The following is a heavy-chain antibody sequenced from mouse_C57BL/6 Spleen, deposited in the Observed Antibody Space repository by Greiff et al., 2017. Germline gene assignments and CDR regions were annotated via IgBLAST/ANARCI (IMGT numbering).Heavy chain of an antibody. CDR1: GFTFSDAW. D-gene: IGHD2-3*01. V-gene: IGHV6-6*01. CDR2: IRNKANNHAT. Sequence: VQLKESGGGLVQPGGSMKLSCAASGFTFSDAWMDWVRQSPEKGLEWVAEIRNKANNHATSYAVSGQGRFTISRGDSKTSVYLQMTSVRAEDTGIYYGTRRGYYVGYYAMDYWGQGTSVTVSS. J-gene: IGHJ4*01. CDR3: TRRGYYVGYYAMDY.